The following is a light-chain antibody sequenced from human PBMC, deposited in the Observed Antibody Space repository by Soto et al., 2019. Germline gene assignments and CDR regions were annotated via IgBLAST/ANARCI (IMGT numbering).Light chain of an antibody. CDR1: QGIGND. Sequence: DIQMTQVPSSLSASVGYRVTITCRASQGIGNDLGWYQHKPGKAPKRLIFSASTLDSGVPSRFSGGGFGTEFTLTISSLQPEDFATYYCRHHYNYPLTLGGGTKVEIK. V-gene: IGKV1-17*01. J-gene: IGKJ4*01. CDR2: SAS. CDR3: RHHYNYPLT.